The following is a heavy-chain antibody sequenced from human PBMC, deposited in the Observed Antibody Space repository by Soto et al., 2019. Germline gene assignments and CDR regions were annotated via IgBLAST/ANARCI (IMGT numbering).Heavy chain of an antibody. J-gene: IGHJ4*02. CDR1: GGSISSFY. V-gene: IGHV4-59*03. CDR2: LFNSGTT. Sequence: QVQLQESGPGLVKPSETLSLTCTVSGGSISSFYWSWIRQAPGKGLEYIGCLFNSGTTNYSPSLRSRFTIAEDTSKNQDSLKLSSMTAADTAVYYCAGGRKWLAFVYWGQGALVTVSS. D-gene: IGHD6-19*01. CDR3: AGGRKWLAFVY.